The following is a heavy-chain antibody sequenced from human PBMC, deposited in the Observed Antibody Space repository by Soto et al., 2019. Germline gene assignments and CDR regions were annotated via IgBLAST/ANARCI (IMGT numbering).Heavy chain of an antibody. Sequence: QVQLQESGPGLVKPSETLSLTCTVSGGSISSYYWSWIRQAPGKGLEWIGYIYYSGSTNYNPSLKSRVTISVDTSKNQFSLKLSSVTAADTAVYYCARVWAYCSSTSCYTSWFDPWGQGTLVTVSS. CDR3: ARVWAYCSSTSCYTSWFDP. V-gene: IGHV4-59*01. CDR2: IYYSGST. CDR1: GGSISSYY. D-gene: IGHD2-2*02. J-gene: IGHJ5*02.